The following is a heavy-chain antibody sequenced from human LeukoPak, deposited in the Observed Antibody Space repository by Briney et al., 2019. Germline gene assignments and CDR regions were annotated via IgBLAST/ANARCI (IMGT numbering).Heavy chain of an antibody. Sequence: GGSLRLSCAASGFTFSSSAMSWVRQAPGKGLEWVSAISNNGGYTYYADSVQGRFTISRDNSKSTLCLQMNSLRAEDTAVYYCAKQLGYCSDGSCYFPYWGQGTLVTVSP. CDR3: AKQLGYCSDGSCYFPY. CDR1: GFTFSSSA. D-gene: IGHD2-15*01. V-gene: IGHV3-23*01. CDR2: ISNNGGYT. J-gene: IGHJ4*02.